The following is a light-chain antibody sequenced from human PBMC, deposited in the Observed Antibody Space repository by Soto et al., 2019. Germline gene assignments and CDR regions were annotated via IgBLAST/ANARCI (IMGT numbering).Light chain of an antibody. CDR1: SSDVGDYHY. Sequence: QSALTQPASVSGSPGQSITISCTGSSSDVGDYHYVAWYQQHPDKAPKLIIFDVSSRPSGISNRFSSSKSGSTASLTISGLQAEDEADYFCSSYSSSGTLYVFGTGTKLTVL. V-gene: IGLV2-14*03. J-gene: IGLJ1*01. CDR3: SSYSSSGTLYV. CDR2: DVS.